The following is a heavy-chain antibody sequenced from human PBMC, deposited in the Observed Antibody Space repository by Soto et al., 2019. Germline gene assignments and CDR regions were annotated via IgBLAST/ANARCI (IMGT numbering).Heavy chain of an antibody. CDR1: GGSISSYY. CDR3: ARVGGYDWRHYYFDY. V-gene: IGHV4-59*01. J-gene: IGHJ4*02. D-gene: IGHD5-12*01. CDR2: IYYSGST. Sequence: PSETLSLTCTVSGGSISSYYWSWIRQPPGKGLEWIGYIYYSGSTNYDPSLKSRVTISVDTSKNQFSLKLSSVTAADTAVYYCARVGGYDWRHYYFDYWGQGTLVTVSX.